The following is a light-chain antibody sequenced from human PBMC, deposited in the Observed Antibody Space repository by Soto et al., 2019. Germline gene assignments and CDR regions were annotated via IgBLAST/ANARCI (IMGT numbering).Light chain of an antibody. CDR1: QSVSSN. CDR2: GAS. V-gene: IGKV3-15*01. Sequence: EIVMTQSPATPSVSPGERATLSFRASQSVSSNLAWYQQKPGQAPRLLIYGASTRATGIPARFSGSGSGTEFTLTISSLQSEDFAVYYCQQYNNWPPKTFGQGTKVDI. CDR3: QQYNNWPPKT. J-gene: IGKJ1*01.